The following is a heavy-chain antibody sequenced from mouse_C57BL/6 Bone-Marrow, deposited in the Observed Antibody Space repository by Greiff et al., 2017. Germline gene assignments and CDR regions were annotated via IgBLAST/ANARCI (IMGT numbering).Heavy chain of an antibody. J-gene: IGHJ2*01. D-gene: IGHD2-4*01. Sequence: QVQLQQPGAELVRPGTSVKLSCKASGYTFTSYWVHWVKQRPGQGLEWIGVIDPSDSYTNYNQKFKGKATLTVDTSSSTAYVPLSSLTYEDSSVYYCAGGYDYEDYWGQGTTLTGSS. V-gene: IGHV1-59*01. CDR2: IDPSDSYT. CDR3: AGGYDYEDY. CDR1: GYTFTSYW.